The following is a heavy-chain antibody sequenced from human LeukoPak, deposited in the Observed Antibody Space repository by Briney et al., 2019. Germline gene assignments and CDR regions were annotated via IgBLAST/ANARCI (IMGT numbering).Heavy chain of an antibody. CDR2: INDSGST. J-gene: IGHJ5*02. D-gene: IGHD6-13*01. CDR3: ARVRGKSEPRYSSSPVRYWFDP. CDR1: GGSFSGYY. V-gene: IGHV4-34*01. Sequence: SETLSLTCAVYGGSFSGYYWCWIRQPPGKGLEWIGEINDSGSTNYNPSLKSRVTISVDTSKNPFSLKLSSLTAADTAVYYCARVRGKSEPRYSSSPVRYWFDPWGQGTLVTVSS.